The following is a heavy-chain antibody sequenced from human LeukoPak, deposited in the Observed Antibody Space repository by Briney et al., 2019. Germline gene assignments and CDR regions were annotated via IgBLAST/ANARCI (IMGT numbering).Heavy chain of an antibody. CDR2: INPNSGGT. D-gene: IGHD3-10*01. J-gene: IGHJ4*02. V-gene: IGHV1-2*02. CDR1: GYTFTGYY. CDR3: ARGLLYGSGGDY. Sequence: ASVKVSCKASGYTFTGYYIHWVRQAPGQGLEWMGWINPNSGGTNYAQKFQGRVTMTRDTSISTAYMELSRLRSDDTAVYYCARGLLYGSGGDYWGQGTLVTVSS.